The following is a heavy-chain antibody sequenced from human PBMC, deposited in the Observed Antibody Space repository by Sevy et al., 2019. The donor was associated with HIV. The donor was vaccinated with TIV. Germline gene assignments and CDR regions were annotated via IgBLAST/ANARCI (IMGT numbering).Heavy chain of an antibody. CDR3: ARLFYGSADY. V-gene: IGHV3-7*01. Sequence: GGSLRLSCAASGFNFSSYWMSWVRQAPGKGLEWVATINQDGSETFYVDSVKGRFTISRHNPRKSLYLQMNSLSAEDTAVYYCARLFYGSADYWGQGTLVTVSS. D-gene: IGHD3-10*01. CDR1: GFNFSSYW. CDR2: INQDGSET. J-gene: IGHJ4*02.